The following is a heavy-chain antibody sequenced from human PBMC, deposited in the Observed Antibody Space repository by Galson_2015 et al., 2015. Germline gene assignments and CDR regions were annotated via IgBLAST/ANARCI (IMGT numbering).Heavy chain of an antibody. J-gene: IGHJ6*02. CDR1: GFTFSSYA. V-gene: IGHV3-30-3*01. Sequence: SLRLSCAASGFTFSSYAMHWVRQAPGKGLEWVAVISYDGSNKYYADSVKGRFTISRDNSKNTLYLQMNSLRAEDTAVYYCAGDYSRAGVISNYGMDVWGQGTTVTVSS. CDR3: AGDYSRAGVISNYGMDV. CDR2: ISYDGSNK. D-gene: IGHD6-13*01.